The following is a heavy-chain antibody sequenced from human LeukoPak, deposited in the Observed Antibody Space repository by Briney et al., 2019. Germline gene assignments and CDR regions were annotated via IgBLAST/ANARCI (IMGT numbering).Heavy chain of an antibody. CDR2: MNPNSGNT. J-gene: IGHJ6*02. CDR3: ARAEPARYGGNSDFPHYYYGMDV. V-gene: IGHV1-8*02. CDR1: GYTFTSYG. Sequence: GASVKVSCKASGYTFTSYGISWVRQATGQGLEWMGWMNPNSGNTGYAQKFQGRVTMTRNTSISTAYMELSSLRSEDTAVYYCARAEPARYGGNSDFPHYYYGMDVWGQGTTVTVSS. D-gene: IGHD4-23*01.